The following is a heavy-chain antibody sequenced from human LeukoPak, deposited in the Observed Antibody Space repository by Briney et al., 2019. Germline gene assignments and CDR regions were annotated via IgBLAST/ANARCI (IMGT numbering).Heavy chain of an antibody. CDR2: IGTAGDT. CDR3: AREAMAGTWGYYSYYLDV. J-gene: IGHJ6*03. Sequence: GGSLRLSCAASGFTFDDYGMSWVRQVRGKGLEWVSGIGTAGDTHYPGSVKGRFTISRENAKNSLYLQMNSLRAGDTAVYYCAREAMAGTWGYYSYYLDVWGKGTTVIVSS. CDR1: GFTFDDYG. V-gene: IGHV3-13*01. D-gene: IGHD6-19*01.